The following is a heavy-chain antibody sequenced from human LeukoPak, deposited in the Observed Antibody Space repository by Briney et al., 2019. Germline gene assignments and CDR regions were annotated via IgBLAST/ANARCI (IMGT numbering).Heavy chain of an antibody. Sequence: PGVSLRLSCAASGFTFSSYEMNWVRQAPVKGLEWVSYISSSGSTICYADSVKGRFTISRDNAKNSLYLQMNSLRAEDTAVYYCAKDGNTRWQLVPYYFDYWGQGTLVTVSS. CDR3: AKDGNTRWQLVPYYFDY. CDR2: ISSSGSTI. V-gene: IGHV3-48*03. J-gene: IGHJ4*02. CDR1: GFTFSSYE. D-gene: IGHD6-6*01.